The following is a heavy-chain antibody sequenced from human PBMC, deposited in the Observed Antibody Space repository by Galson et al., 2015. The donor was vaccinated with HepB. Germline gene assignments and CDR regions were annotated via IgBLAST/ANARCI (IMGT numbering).Heavy chain of an antibody. V-gene: IGHV3-33*06. Sequence: SLRLSCAASGFTISTYGMHWVRQAPGKGLEWVGVIWYDGSNKYYGESVKGRFTLSRDNSKNMVYLQMNSLRAEDTAVYYCAKEVGYSSSWFQGRHYCGMDVWGQGTAVAVSS. J-gene: IGHJ6*02. CDR1: GFTISTYG. CDR2: IWYDGSNK. D-gene: IGHD6-13*01. CDR3: AKEVGYSSSWFQGRHYCGMDV.